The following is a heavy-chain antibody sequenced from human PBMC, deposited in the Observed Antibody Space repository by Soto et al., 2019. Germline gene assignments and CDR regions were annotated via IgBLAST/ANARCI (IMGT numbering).Heavy chain of an antibody. Sequence: EVQLVESGGGLVKPGGSLRLSCAASGFSFRTTWMAWVRQAPGKGLEWVGRIKSKSAGETTDYADPVKGRFTISTDDSKDTLDLHMDSLETGDTAVYYCSTGSPFSGSVFDYWGQGTLVTVSS. CDR1: GFSFRTTW. J-gene: IGHJ4*02. V-gene: IGHV3-15*05. D-gene: IGHD1-26*01. CDR2: IKSKSAGETT. CDR3: STGSPFSGSVFDY.